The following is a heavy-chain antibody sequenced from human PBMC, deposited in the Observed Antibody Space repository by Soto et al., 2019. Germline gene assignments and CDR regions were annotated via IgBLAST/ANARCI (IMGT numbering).Heavy chain of an antibody. CDR3: AKAYYDFWSGYYSLYH. Sequence: PGGSLRLSCAASGFSFSSYAMSWVRQAPGKGLEWVSGISGSGGTIHYADSVKGRFTISRDNSKNTLNLQMSSLRAEDTAVYFCAKAYYDFWSGYYSLYHWGQGTPVTVSS. J-gene: IGHJ5*02. D-gene: IGHD3-3*01. V-gene: IGHV3-23*01. CDR1: GFSFSSYA. CDR2: ISGSGGTI.